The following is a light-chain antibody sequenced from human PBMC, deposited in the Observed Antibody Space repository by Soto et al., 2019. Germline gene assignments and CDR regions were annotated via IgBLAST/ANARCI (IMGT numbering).Light chain of an antibody. CDR2: KAS. V-gene: IGKV1-5*03. J-gene: IGKJ2*01. CDR3: QQYNSYRYT. CDR1: QSISSW. Sequence: EIQVTPSPSPLSASVGDRVTITFPASQSISSWLAWYQQKPGKAPKLLIYKASSLESGVPSRFSGSGSGTEFTLTISSLQPDDFATYYCQQYNSYRYTFGQGTKLEIK.